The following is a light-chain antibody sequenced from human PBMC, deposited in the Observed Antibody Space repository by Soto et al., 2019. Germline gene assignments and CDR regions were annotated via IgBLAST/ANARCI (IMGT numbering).Light chain of an antibody. J-gene: IGKJ1*01. Sequence: EIVLTQSPATLSLSPGDGATLSCGASQSISNYLAWYQQKPGQAPRLLIYDASNRATGVPARFSGTGSGTDFTLTISSLEPEDFAVYYCQQRSTWPTFGQGTKVEIE. CDR2: DAS. CDR3: QQRSTWPT. V-gene: IGKV3-11*01. CDR1: QSISNY.